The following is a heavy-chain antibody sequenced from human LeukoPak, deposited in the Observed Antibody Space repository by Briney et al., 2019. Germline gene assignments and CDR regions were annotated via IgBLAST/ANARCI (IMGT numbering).Heavy chain of an antibody. CDR2: ISSDGTTT. J-gene: IGHJ4*02. V-gene: IGHV3-74*01. Sequence: AESLTLSCAASGFTFSNYCMHCVRQPPAKGLVWVSRISSDGTTTNYTASVKGRFTISRDNAKNTLYLQMNSLGAADTAIYFCVCIPVGFWGQGPLVTVSS. CDR3: VCIPVGF. CDR1: GFTFSNYC. D-gene: IGHD2-8*02.